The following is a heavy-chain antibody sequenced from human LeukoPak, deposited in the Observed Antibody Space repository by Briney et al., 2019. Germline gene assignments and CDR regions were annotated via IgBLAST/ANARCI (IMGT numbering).Heavy chain of an antibody. D-gene: IGHD3-22*01. Sequence: GGSLRPSCAASGFTFSNYAMSWVRQAPGKGLEWVSSITGNALNTYQADFIKGRFTISRDDSKNTLYLHLSSLRVEDTAVYYCAKLQDFYDNSGSSYFDNWGEGTLVTVSS. CDR2: ITGNALNT. CDR1: GFTFSNYA. J-gene: IGHJ4*02. CDR3: AKLQDFYDNSGSSYFDN. V-gene: IGHV3-23*01.